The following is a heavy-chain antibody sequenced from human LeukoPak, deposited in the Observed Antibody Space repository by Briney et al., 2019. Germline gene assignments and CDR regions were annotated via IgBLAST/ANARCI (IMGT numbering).Heavy chain of an antibody. CDR1: GYTFTSYD. CDR2: MNPNSGNT. V-gene: IGHV1-8*01. Sequence: ASVKVSCKASGYTFTSYDMNWVRQATGQGLEWMVWMNPNSGNTGYAQKFQGRVTMTRNTSISTAYMELSSLRSEDTAVYYCARGYCSSTSCYNDPWGQGTLVTVSS. CDR3: ARGYCSSTSCYNDP. J-gene: IGHJ5*02. D-gene: IGHD2-2*02.